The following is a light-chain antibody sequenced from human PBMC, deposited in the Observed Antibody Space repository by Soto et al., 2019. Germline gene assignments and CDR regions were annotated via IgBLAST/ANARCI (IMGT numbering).Light chain of an antibody. CDR2: DVS. J-gene: IGLJ1*01. V-gene: IGLV2-11*01. CDR1: SSDVGGYNY. Sequence: QSALTQPRSVSGSPGQSVTISCTGTSSDVGGYNYVSWYQHHPGKAPKLMIYDVSKRPSGVPDRFSGSKSGNTASLTISGVQAEDEADYYCCSYAGSSLYVFGTGTKVTVL. CDR3: CSYAGSSLYV.